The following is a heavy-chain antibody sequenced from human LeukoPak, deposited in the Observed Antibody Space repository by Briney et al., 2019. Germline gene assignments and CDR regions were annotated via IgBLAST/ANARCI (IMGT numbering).Heavy chain of an antibody. J-gene: IGHJ6*02. D-gene: IGHD3-10*01. V-gene: IGHV4-39*07. CDR1: GGSISSSTYF. CDR2: IYYSGST. CDR3: ARGLRVSYGMDV. Sequence: PSETLSLTCSVSGGSISSSTYFWGWIRQPPGKGLEWIGSIYYSGSTYSNPSLKSRVTISVDTPKNQFSLKLSSATAADTAVYYCARGLRVSYGMDVWGQGTTVTVSS.